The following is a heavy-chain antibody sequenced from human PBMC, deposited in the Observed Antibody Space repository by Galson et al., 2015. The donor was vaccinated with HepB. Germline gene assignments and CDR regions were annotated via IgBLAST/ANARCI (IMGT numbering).Heavy chain of an antibody. CDR1: GFTFSSYA. Sequence: SLRLSCAASGFTFSSYAMSWVRQAPGKGLEWVSAISGSGGSTHYADSVKGRFTISRDNSKNTLYLQMNSLRAEDTAVCYCATDTAMAQGAFDIWGQGTMVTVSS. CDR2: ISGSGGST. CDR3: ATDTAMAQGAFDI. V-gene: IGHV3-23*01. J-gene: IGHJ3*02. D-gene: IGHD5-18*01.